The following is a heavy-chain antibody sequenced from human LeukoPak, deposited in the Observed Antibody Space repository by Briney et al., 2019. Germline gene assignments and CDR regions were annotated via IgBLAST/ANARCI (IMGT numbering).Heavy chain of an antibody. CDR1: GGSISSSSYY. V-gene: IGHV4-39*01. CDR2: IYYSGST. D-gene: IGHD3-10*01. Sequence: SETLSLTCSVSGGSISSSSYYWGWIRQPPGKGLEWIESIYYSGSTYYNPSLKSRVTISVDTSKNQFSLKLSSLTAADTAVYYCARLGYGSGSYWAYYFDYWGQGTLVTVSS. CDR3: ARLGYGSGSYWAYYFDY. J-gene: IGHJ4*02.